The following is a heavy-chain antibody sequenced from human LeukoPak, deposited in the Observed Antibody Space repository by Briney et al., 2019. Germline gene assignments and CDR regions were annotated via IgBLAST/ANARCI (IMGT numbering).Heavy chain of an antibody. CDR3: ATPFGDSPGYGMDV. J-gene: IGHJ6*04. D-gene: IGHD2-21*02. Sequence: PGRSLRLSCAASGFTFSSYGMHWVRQAPGKGLEWVAVIWYDGSNKYYADSVKGRFTISRDNSKNTLYLQMNSLGAEDTAVYYCATPFGDSPGYGMDVWGKGTTVTVSS. CDR1: GFTFSSYG. CDR2: IWYDGSNK. V-gene: IGHV3-33*01.